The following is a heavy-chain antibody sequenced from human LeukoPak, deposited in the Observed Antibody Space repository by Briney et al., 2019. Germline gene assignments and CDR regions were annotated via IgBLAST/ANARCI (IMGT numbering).Heavy chain of an antibody. D-gene: IGHD5-18*01. CDR3: ARAPLWSKTIDY. J-gene: IGHJ4*02. V-gene: IGHV3-21*01. Sequence: GGSLRLSCAASGFTFSSYSMNWVRQAPGRGLEWVSSISSSSSYIYYADSVKGRFTISRDNAKNSLYLQMNSLRAEDTAVYYCARAPLWSKTIDYWGQGTLVTVSS. CDR2: ISSSSSYI. CDR1: GFTFSSYS.